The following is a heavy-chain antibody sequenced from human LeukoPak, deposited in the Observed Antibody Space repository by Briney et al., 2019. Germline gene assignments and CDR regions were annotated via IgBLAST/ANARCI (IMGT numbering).Heavy chain of an antibody. CDR3: AKDWDYDSSGYYDY. V-gene: IGHV3-23*01. CDR2: ISGSGGST. Sequence: GGSLRLSCAASGFTFSSYAMSWVRQDPGKGLEWVSAISGSGGSTYYADSVKGRFTISRDNSKNTLYLQMNSLRAEDTAVYYCAKDWDYDSSGYYDYWGQGTLVTVSS. D-gene: IGHD3-22*01. J-gene: IGHJ4*02. CDR1: GFTFSSYA.